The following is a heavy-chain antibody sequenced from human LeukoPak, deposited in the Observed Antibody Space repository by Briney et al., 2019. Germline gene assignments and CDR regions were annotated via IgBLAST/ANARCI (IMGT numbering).Heavy chain of an antibody. D-gene: IGHD6-13*01. J-gene: IGHJ4*02. V-gene: IGHV3-53*05. Sequence: GGSLRLSCAASGFTVSSNYMSWVRQAPGKGLEWVSVIYSGGSTYYADSVKGRFTISRDNAKNTLYLQMNSLRAEDTAVYYCAKGSSWYYFDYWGQGTLVTVSS. CDR3: AKGSSWYYFDY. CDR1: GFTVSSNY. CDR2: IYSGGST.